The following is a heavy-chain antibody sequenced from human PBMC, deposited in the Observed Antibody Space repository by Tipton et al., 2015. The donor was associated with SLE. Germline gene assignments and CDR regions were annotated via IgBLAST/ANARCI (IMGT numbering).Heavy chain of an antibody. CDR1: GGSFSGYY. J-gene: IGHJ4*02. V-gene: IGHV4-34*01. CDR2: ISHSGST. Sequence: TLSLTCAVYGGSFSGYYWSWIRQPPGKGLEWIGEISHSGSTKYKPSLKSRVTISVDTSKNQFSLKLSSVTAADTAVYYYARALVATIPFDYWGQGTLVTVSS. D-gene: IGHD5-12*01. CDR3: ARALVATIPFDY.